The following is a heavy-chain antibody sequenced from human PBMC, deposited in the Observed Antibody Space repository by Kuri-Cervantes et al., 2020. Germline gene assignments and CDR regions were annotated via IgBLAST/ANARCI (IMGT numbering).Heavy chain of an antibody. V-gene: IGHV4-59*12. J-gene: IGHJ3*02. CDR1: GGSISSYY. Sequence: SETLSLTCTVSGGSISSYYWSWIRQPPGKGLEWIGYIYYSGSTYYNPSLKSRVTISVDTSKNQFSLKLSSVTAADTAVYYCARGRHYYDSSGQTKPAFDIWGQGTMVTVSS. D-gene: IGHD3-22*01. CDR2: IYYSGST. CDR3: ARGRHYYDSSGQTKPAFDI.